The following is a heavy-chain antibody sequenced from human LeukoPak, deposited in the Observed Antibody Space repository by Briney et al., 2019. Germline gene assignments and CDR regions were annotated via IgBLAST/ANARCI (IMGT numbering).Heavy chain of an antibody. CDR1: GFTFYMYV. D-gene: IGHD3-22*01. CDR3: AKDRPNFHENSGHYYRRDGDS. CDR2: MCGTAGCT. V-gene: IGHV3-23*01. J-gene: IGHJ5*01. Sequence: GGSLTLSCQASGFTFYMYVMSWVRQAPGKGLEWVASMCGTAGCTFYPDSVKGRFTISRDNSKNVLYLRMNSLTAEDTAIYYCAKDRPNFHENSGHYYRRDGDSWGQGTLVTVSS.